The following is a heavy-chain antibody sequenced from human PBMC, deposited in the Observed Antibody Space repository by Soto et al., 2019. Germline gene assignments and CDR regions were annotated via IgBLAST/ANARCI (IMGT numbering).Heavy chain of an antibody. CDR2: INNDGSNA. J-gene: IGHJ6*02. CDR1: GFTFSNSW. CDR3: AKELKVVVAATLRYYYGMDV. V-gene: IGHV3-74*01. D-gene: IGHD2-15*01. Sequence: GGSLRLSCRGSGFTFSNSWMHWVRHTPGKGLVWVSRINNDGSNAAYADSVKGRFTIFRDNSKNTLYLQMNSLRAEDTAVYYCAKELKVVVAATLRYYYGMDVWGQGTTVTVSS.